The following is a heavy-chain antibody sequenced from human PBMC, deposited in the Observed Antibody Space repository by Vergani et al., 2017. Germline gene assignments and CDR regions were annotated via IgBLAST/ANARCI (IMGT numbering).Heavy chain of an antibody. CDR3: ARAMFSGWSINLDY. V-gene: IGHV3-33*01. J-gene: IGHJ4*02. Sequence: VQLVESGGVVVQPGGSLRLSCAASGFTFSSYGMHWVRQAPGKGLEWVAVIWYDGSNKYYADTVKGRFTISRDNAKNSLYLQMNSLRAEDTAVYYCARAMFSGWSINLDYWGQGTLVTVSS. CDR1: GFTFSSYG. D-gene: IGHD6-19*01. CDR2: IWYDGSNK.